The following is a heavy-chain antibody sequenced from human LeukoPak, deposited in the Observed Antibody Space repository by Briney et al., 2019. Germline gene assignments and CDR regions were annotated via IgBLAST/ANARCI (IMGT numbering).Heavy chain of an antibody. J-gene: IGHJ5*02. CDR3: ATYSSWYEGHWFDP. CDR1: GGSISSGGYY. Sequence: KTSETLSLTCTVSGGSISSGGYYWSWIRQHPGKGLEWIGYIYYSGSTYYNPSLKSRVTISVDTSKNQFSLKLSSVTAADTAVYYCATYSSWYEGHWFDPWGQGTLVTVSS. D-gene: IGHD6-13*01. CDR2: IYYSGST. V-gene: IGHV4-31*03.